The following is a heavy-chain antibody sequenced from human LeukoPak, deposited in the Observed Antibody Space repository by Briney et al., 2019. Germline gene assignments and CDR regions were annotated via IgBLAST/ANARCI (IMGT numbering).Heavy chain of an antibody. J-gene: IGHJ5*02. CDR1: GGSISSGSYY. Sequence: SETLSLTCTVSGGSISSGSYYWRWIRQPAGKGLEWIGRIYTSGSTNYNPSLKSRVTISVDTSKNQFSLKLSSVTAADTAVYYCARESGYYPNWFDPWGQGTLVTVSS. CDR3: ARESGYYPNWFDP. V-gene: IGHV4-61*02. D-gene: IGHD3-22*01. CDR2: IYTSGST.